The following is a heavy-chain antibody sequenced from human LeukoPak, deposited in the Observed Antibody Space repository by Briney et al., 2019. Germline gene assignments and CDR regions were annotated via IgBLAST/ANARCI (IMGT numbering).Heavy chain of an antibody. CDR2: INPNSGGT. Sequence: ASVKVSCKASGYTFTDYYIHWVRQAPGQGLEWMGWINPNSGGTNSAQNFQGRVTMTRDTSISTAYMELSSLISDDTAVYYCARGSSRVPFDYWGQGTLVTVSS. CDR3: ARGSSRVPFDY. D-gene: IGHD6-6*01. CDR1: GYTFTDYY. J-gene: IGHJ4*02. V-gene: IGHV1-2*02.